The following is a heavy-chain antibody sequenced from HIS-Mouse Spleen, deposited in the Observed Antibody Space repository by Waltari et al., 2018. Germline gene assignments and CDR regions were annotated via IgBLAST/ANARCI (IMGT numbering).Heavy chain of an antibody. CDR2: NSYDGSNK. V-gene: IGHV3-30-3*01. CDR1: GFTFSSYA. Sequence: QVQLVESGGGVVQPGRSLRLSCAASGFTFSSYAMHWVRQAPGKGLEWVAVNSYDGSNKYYADSVKGRFTISRDNSKNTLYLQMNSLRAEDTAVYYCAREIPYSSSWYDWYFDLWGRGTLVTVSS. J-gene: IGHJ2*01. CDR3: AREIPYSSSWYDWYFDL. D-gene: IGHD6-13*01.